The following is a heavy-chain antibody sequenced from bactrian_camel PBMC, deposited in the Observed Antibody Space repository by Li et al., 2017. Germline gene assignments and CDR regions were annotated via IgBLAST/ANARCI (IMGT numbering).Heavy chain of an antibody. V-gene: IGHV3S53*01. Sequence: VQLVESGGGSVQAGGSLRLSCTVSGHNHRSRCMAWFRQAPGKARVGVAGIASDGSTKYHDSVRGRFTISRDDAKSTLFLQLSNLKTDDTAMYYCAEASVLPALLSGTQRPLGQGTQVTVS. CDR2: IASDGST. CDR1: GHNHRSRC. J-gene: IGHJ4*01. D-gene: IGHD2*01.